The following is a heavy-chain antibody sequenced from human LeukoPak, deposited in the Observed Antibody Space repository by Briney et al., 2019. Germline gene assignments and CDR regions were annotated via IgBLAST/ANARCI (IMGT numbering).Heavy chain of an antibody. V-gene: IGHV3-7*01. CDR3: ARSLFSARRSPFDD. J-gene: IGHJ4*02. Sequence: GGSLRLSCAASGFTFSSYFMGWVRQAPGKGLEGVANIKQDESEKYFVDSVKGRFTISRDNARNSLYLQMNSLRAEDTAVYYCARSLFSARRSPFDDWGQGTLVTVSS. CDR2: IKQDESEK. D-gene: IGHD2-21*01. CDR1: GFTFSSYF.